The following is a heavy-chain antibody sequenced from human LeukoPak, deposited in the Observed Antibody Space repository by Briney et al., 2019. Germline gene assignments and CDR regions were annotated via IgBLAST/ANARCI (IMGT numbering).Heavy chain of an antibody. D-gene: IGHD6-6*01. CDR2: TSGPGGSR. V-gene: IGHV3-23*01. CDR3: AKKVGLVSAPLYYFDL. J-gene: IGHJ4*02. Sequence: GGSLRLSCAASGFTFSSYAMSWVRQAPGKGLEWVSATSGPGGSRDYADAVKGRFTISRDNSKNTLYLQMNSLRAEDTAIYYCAKKVGLVSAPLYYFDLWGQGTLVTVSS. CDR1: GFTFSSYA.